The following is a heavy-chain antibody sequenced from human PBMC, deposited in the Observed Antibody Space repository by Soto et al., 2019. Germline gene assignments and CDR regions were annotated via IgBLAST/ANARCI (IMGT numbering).Heavy chain of an antibody. D-gene: IGHD5-18*01. CDR3: ARECWADTAMAPLDSYYYYGMDV. J-gene: IGHJ6*02. CDR2: ISSSGSTI. V-gene: IGHV3-11*01. Sequence: VQLLESGGGLVQPGGSLRLSCAASGFTFSDYYMSWIRQAPGKGLEWVSYISSSGSTIYYADSVKGRFTISRDNAKNSLYLQMNSLRAEDTAVYYCARECWADTAMAPLDSYYYYGMDVWGQGTTVTVSS. CDR1: GFTFSDYY.